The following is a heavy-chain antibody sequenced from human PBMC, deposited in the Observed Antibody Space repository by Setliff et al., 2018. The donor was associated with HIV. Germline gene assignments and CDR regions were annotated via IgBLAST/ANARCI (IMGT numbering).Heavy chain of an antibody. D-gene: IGHD1-26*01. CDR3: ASLLVFPAGGLFDF. Sequence: ASETLSLTCAVYGGSFSGYYWSWIRQPPGKGLEWIGEINHSGSTNYNPSLKSRVTISVDTSKNQFSLKLSSVTAADTAVYYCASLLVFPAGGLFDFWGHGNLVTVSS. J-gene: IGHJ4*01. V-gene: IGHV4-34*01. CDR1: GGSFSGYY. CDR2: INHSGST.